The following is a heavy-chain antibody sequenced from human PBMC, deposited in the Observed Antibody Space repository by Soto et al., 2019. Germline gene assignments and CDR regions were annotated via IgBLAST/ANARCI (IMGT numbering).Heavy chain of an antibody. Sequence: QVQLVQSGAEVKKPGASVKVSCKASGYTFTSYAMHWVRQAPGQRLEWMGWINAGNGNTKYSQKFQGRVTITRDTSASTAYMELSSLRSEDTAVYYCARGGEGYCSGGSCPFDYWGQGTLVTVSS. V-gene: IGHV1-3*01. CDR2: INAGNGNT. D-gene: IGHD2-15*01. CDR3: ARGGEGYCSGGSCPFDY. CDR1: GYTFTSYA. J-gene: IGHJ4*02.